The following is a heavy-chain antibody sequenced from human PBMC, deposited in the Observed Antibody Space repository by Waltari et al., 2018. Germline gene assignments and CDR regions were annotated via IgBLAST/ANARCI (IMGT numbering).Heavy chain of an antibody. CDR3: ARDYETQGAPRFFLDV. Sequence: EVQLVETGGGLIQPGGSLRLSCAASGFTVSSNYMSWVRQAPGKGLEWVSVSYSGGSTYYADSVKGRFTISRDNSKNTLYLQMNSLRAEDTAVYYCARDYETQGAPRFFLDVWGKGTTVTVSS. CDR1: GFTVSSNY. J-gene: IGHJ6*04. D-gene: IGHD1-26*01. CDR2: SYSGGST. V-gene: IGHV3-53*02.